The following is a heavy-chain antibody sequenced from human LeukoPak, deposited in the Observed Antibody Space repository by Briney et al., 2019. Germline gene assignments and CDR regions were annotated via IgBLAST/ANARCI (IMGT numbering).Heavy chain of an antibody. D-gene: IGHD6-13*01. Sequence: ASVKVSCKASGYTFTSYGISWVRQAPGQGLEWMGWISAYNGNTNYAQKLQGRVTMTTDTSTSTAYMELRSLRSDDTAVYYCARVTGCSSSWYEYVSDYWGQGTLVTVSS. CDR1: GYTFTSYG. CDR3: ARVTGCSSSWYEYVSDY. V-gene: IGHV1-18*01. CDR2: ISAYNGNT. J-gene: IGHJ4*02.